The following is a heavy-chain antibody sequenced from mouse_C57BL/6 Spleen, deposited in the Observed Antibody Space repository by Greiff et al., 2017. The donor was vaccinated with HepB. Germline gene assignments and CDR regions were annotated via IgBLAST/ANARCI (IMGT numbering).Heavy chain of an antibody. Sequence: VQLQQSGPELVKPGASVKISCKASGYTFTDYYMNWVKQSHGKSLEWIGDINPNNGGTSYNQKFKGKATLTVDKSSSTAYMELRSLTSEDSAVYYCGGGNFLFDYWGQGTTLTVSS. CDR3: GGGNFLFDY. D-gene: IGHD2-1*01. CDR2: INPNNGGT. J-gene: IGHJ2*01. V-gene: IGHV1-26*01. CDR1: GYTFTDYY.